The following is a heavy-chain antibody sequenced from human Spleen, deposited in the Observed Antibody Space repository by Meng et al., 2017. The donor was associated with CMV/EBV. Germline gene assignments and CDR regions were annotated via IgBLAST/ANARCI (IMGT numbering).Heavy chain of an antibody. D-gene: IGHD2-2*01. CDR3: VRGEICSATSCPYYYGMDV. CDR2: VNGDGSNT. J-gene: IGHJ6*02. V-gene: IGHV3-74*01. Sequence: GESLKISCAASGFTFSNYWMHWVRQAPGKGLVWVSYVNGDGSNTNYADSVKGRLTISRDNAKNTLYLQMNSLSADDTAVYYCVRGEICSATSCPYYYGMDVWGQGTTVTVSS. CDR1: GFTFSNYW.